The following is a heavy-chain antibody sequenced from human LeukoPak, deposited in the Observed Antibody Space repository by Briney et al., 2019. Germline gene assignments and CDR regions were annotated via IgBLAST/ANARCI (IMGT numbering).Heavy chain of an antibody. J-gene: IGHJ3*02. CDR3: ARHSAVAGPGAFDI. CDR1: GYSISSGYY. CDR2: IYHSGST. D-gene: IGHD6-19*01. V-gene: IGHV4-38-2*02. Sequence: SESLSLTCTVSGYSISSGYYWGWIRQPPGKGLEWIGSIYHSGSTYYNPSLKSRVTISVDTSKNQFSLKLSSVTAADTAVYYCARHSAVAGPGAFDIWGQGTMVTVSS.